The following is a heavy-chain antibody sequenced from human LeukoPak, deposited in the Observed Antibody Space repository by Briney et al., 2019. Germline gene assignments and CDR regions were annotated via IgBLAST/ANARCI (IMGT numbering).Heavy chain of an antibody. V-gene: IGHV3-74*01. CDR1: GNYW. CDR3: VSFYETY. CDR2: INSDGSWT. Sequence: GSLRLSCAASGNYWMHWVRQAPGKGLVWVSHINSDGSWTSYADSVKGRFTISKDNAKDTVYLQMNNLRAEDTAVYYCVSFYETYWGRGTLVTVSS. J-gene: IGHJ4*02. D-gene: IGHD2-2*01.